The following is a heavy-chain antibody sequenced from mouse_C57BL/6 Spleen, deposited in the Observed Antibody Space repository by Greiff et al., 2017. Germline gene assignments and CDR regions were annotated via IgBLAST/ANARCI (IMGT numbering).Heavy chain of an antibody. CDR1: GYTFTSYW. D-gene: IGHD1-1*01. V-gene: IGHV1-61*01. J-gene: IGHJ3*01. CDR2: IYPSDSET. CDR3: ARGEDYGLFAY. Sequence: QVQLQQPGAELVRPGSSVKLSCKASGYTFTSYWMDWVKQRPGQGLEWIGNIYPSDSETHYNQKFKDKATLTVDKSSSTAYMQLRSLTSEDSAVYYCARGEDYGLFAYWGQGTLVTVAA.